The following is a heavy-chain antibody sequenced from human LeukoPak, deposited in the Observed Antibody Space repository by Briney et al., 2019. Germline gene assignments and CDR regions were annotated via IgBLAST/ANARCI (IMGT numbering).Heavy chain of an antibody. CDR2: ISAYNGNR. D-gene: IGHD2-15*01. V-gene: IGHV1-18*01. CDR3: ARDRRSYCSGANCDSGTDY. Sequence: ASVKVSCKASGYIFTSYGISWVRQAPGQGLEWRGWISAYNGNRNYAQKFQGRVTMTTDTSTSTANMELRSLRSDDTAVYYCARDRRSYCSGANCDSGTDYWGQGTLVTVSS. CDR1: GYIFTSYG. J-gene: IGHJ4*02.